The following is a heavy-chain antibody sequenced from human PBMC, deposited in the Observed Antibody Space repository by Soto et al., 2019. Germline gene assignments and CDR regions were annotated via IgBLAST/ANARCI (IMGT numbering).Heavy chain of an antibody. J-gene: IGHJ6*02. V-gene: IGHV1-2*04. D-gene: IGHD6-19*01. Sequence: QVQLVQSGAEVKKPGASVKVSCKASGYTFTGYYMHWVRQAPGQGLEWMGWINPNSGGTNHAQKFQGWVTMTMDTSISTACMEPSRLRSDDTAVYGMAVAGGLYYYYCGMDVWGQGTTVTVSS. CDR1: GYTFTGYY. CDR2: INPNSGGT. CDR3: AVAGGLYYYYCGMDV.